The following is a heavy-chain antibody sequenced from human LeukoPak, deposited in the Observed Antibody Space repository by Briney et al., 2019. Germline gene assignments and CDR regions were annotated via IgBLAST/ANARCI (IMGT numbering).Heavy chain of an antibody. Sequence: SQTLSLTCDISGDSVSSNSAAWNWIRQSPSRGLEWLGRTYYRSKWYNDYAVSVKSRITINPDTSKNQFSLQLNSVTPEDTAVYYCARLTYDILTGWVWFDPWGQGTLVAVSS. CDR3: ARLTYDILTGWVWFDP. J-gene: IGHJ5*02. D-gene: IGHD3-9*01. CDR1: GDSVSSNSAA. CDR2: TYYRSKWYN. V-gene: IGHV6-1*01.